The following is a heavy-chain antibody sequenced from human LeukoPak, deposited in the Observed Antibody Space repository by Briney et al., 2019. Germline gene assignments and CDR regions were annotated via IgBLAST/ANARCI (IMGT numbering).Heavy chain of an antibody. CDR2: IYPGDSDT. D-gene: IGHD6-13*01. J-gene: IGHJ4*02. V-gene: IGHV5-51*01. CDR3: ASQYSSSWPYFDY. Sequence: GESLKISCQSSGYSFTNYWIAWVRQKPGKGLEWMGIIYPGDSDTRYSPSFQGQVTISADKSISTAYLQWSSLKASDTAMYYCASQYSSSWPYFDYWGQGTLVTVSS. CDR1: GYSFTNYW.